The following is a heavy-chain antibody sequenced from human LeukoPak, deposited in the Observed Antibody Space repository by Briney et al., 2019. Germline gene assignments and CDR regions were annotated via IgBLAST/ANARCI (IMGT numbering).Heavy chain of an antibody. CDR2: INPKSGGT. CDR1: GYTFNAYY. D-gene: IGHD1-1*01. J-gene: IGHJ3*01. V-gene: IGHV1-2*02. CDR3: AREGITTGRTAGAFDV. Sequence: ASVKVSFEASGYTFNAYYMHWVRQAPGQGLEWMGWINPKSGGTNYAQRFQARVTMTRDTSISTVYMELSRLTSDDTAVYYCAREGITTGRTAGAFDVWGQGTVVTVSS.